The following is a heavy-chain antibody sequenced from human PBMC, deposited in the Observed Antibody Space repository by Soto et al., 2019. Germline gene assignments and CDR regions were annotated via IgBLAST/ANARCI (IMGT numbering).Heavy chain of an antibody. J-gene: IGHJ4*02. D-gene: IGHD3-16*02. CDR2: VWHDGKTK. Sequence: QVQLVESGGGVVQPERSLRLSCAASGFTFSNYGMHWVRQAPGKGLEWVAAVWHDGKTKYYADSVEGRFTISRDKSRNTRCQQMNSLRAENTTVYHCATDRCSDTPIDYWGQGAMVTVST. V-gene: IGHV3-33*01. CDR1: GFTFSNYG. CDR3: ATDRCSDTPIDY.